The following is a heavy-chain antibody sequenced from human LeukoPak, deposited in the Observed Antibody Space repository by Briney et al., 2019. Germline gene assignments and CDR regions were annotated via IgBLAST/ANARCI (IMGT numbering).Heavy chain of an antibody. V-gene: IGHV3-23*01. J-gene: IGHJ4*02. D-gene: IGHD3-16*01. CDR2: ISGSGGTT. Sequence: GGSLRLSCAASGFTFSSYAMSWVRQAPGKGLEWVSAISGSGGTTYYADSVKGRFTISRDNSKNTLYLQMNSLRAEDTAVYYCAKSGGGELYLDYWGQGTLVTVSS. CDR3: AKSGGGELYLDY. CDR1: GFTFSSYA.